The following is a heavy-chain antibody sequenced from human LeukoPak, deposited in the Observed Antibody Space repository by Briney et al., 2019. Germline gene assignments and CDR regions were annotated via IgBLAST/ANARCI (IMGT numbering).Heavy chain of an antibody. CDR1: GFTFSNYA. CDR2: ISGSGGDT. V-gene: IGHV3-23*01. Sequence: GGSLRLSCAASGFTFSNYAMTWVRQAPGKGLEWVSAISGSGGDTFFADSVKGRFTISRDNSKNTLYLQMNSLRAEDTAVYYCARALMYYDILTGRDVFDIWGQGTMVTVSS. J-gene: IGHJ3*02. CDR3: ARALMYYDILTGRDVFDI. D-gene: IGHD3-9*01.